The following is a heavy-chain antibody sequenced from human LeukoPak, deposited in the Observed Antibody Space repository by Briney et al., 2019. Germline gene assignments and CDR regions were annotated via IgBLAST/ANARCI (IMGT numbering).Heavy chain of an antibody. Sequence: GGSLRLSCAVSGFPFSVYEMNWVRQAPGKGLEWVSNIGSSGTNIYYADSVRGRFSISRDNAKTSLYLQMNSLRVEDTAVYYCALLAVASDFDYWGQGALVTVSS. CDR3: ALLAVASDFDY. V-gene: IGHV3-48*03. CDR2: IGSSGTNI. D-gene: IGHD6-19*01. CDR1: GFPFSVYE. J-gene: IGHJ4*02.